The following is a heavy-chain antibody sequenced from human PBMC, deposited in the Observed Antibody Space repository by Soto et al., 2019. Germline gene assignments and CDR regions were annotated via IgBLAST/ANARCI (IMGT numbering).Heavy chain of an antibody. V-gene: IGHV1-3*04. D-gene: IGHD5-12*01. CDR2: INTGNGNT. Sequence: ASVKVSCKASGYSFTTHAMIWVREAPGQRPEWKGWINTGNGNTRYSPKIQGRVNVTGDTSASTAYMELSSLKSEETAESYCAKGERLYYYSCGMD. CDR1: GYSFTTHA. CDR3: AKGERLYYYSCGMD. J-gene: IGHJ6*01.